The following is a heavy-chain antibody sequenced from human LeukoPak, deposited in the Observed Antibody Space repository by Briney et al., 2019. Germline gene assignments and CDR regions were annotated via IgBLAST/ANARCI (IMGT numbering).Heavy chain of an antibody. CDR3: ARYDSRGSASTRFDY. CDR1: GYSLGKNYY. D-gene: IGHD3-16*01. CDR2: FYGGAST. J-gene: IGHJ4*02. Sequence: SETLSLTCAVSGYSLGKNYYWGWIRQSPGKELEWIGRFYGGASTSYNPPPSNRVTMSVDTSKTHFSLHLTSVTAADTAVYYCARYDSRGSASTRFDYWGPGILVTVSS. V-gene: IGHV4-38-2*01.